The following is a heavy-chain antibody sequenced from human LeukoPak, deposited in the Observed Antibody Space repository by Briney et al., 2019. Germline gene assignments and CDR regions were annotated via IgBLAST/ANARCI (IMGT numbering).Heavy chain of an antibody. CDR3: AGRRSSGWYAY. D-gene: IGHD6-19*01. CDR2: IYDSGTT. J-gene: IGHJ4*02. CDR1: GFPFSSYT. V-gene: IGHV3-53*01. Sequence: GGSLRLSCVASGFPFSSYTLSWVRQAPGKGLEWVSVIYDSGTTYYADSVKGRFLIFRDTSKNTVDLQMNSLRVEDTAVYYCAGRRSSGWYAYWGQGTLVTVSS.